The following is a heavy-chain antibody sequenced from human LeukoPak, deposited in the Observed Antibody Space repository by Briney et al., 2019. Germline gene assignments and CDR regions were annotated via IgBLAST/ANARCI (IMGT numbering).Heavy chain of an antibody. CDR3: AKVIVGATRGHFDY. D-gene: IGHD1-26*01. CDR1: GFTFSSYA. CDR2: ISGSGGST. V-gene: IGHV3-23*01. J-gene: IGHJ4*02. Sequence: GGSLRLSCAASGFTFSSYAMSWVRQAPGKGLEWVSAISGSGGSTYYADSVKGRFTISRDNSKNTLYLQLNSLRAEDTAVYYCAKVIVGATRGHFDYWGQGTLVTVSS.